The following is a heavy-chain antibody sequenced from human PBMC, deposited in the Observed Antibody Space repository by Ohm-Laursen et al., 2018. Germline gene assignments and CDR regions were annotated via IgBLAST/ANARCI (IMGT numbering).Heavy chain of an antibody. CDR2: ISYDGSNK. CDR1: GFTFSSYG. CDR3: AKNRWDYGYYFDY. V-gene: IGHV3-30*18. D-gene: IGHD3-16*01. Sequence: SLRLSCAAPGFTFSSYGMHWVRQAPGKGLEWVAVISYDGSNKYYADSVKGRFTISRDNSKNTLYLQMNSLRAEDTAVYYCAKNRWDYGYYFDYWGQGTLVTVSS. J-gene: IGHJ4*02.